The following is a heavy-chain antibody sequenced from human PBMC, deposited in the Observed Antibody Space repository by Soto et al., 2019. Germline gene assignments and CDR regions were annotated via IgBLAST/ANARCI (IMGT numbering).Heavy chain of an antibody. V-gene: IGHV4-39*01. CDR3: APVYYSYSPRGYYLNGFDP. CDR1: GDSIIAYYYF. Sequence: SETLSLTCTVSGDSIIAYYYFWVWIRQSPRRGLVVIGSISYSGRSYDNLSLQSRVTISIDASKNQFSLSLKSVTAADAAVYYCAPVYYSYSPRGYYLNGFDPWGQGMLVTVSS. J-gene: IGHJ5*02. D-gene: IGHD3-22*01. CDR2: ISYSGRS.